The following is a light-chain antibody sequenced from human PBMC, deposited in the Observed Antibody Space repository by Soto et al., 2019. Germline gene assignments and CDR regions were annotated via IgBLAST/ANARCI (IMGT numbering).Light chain of an antibody. CDR2: GAS. Sequence: EIVMTQSPATLSVSPGERATLSCRARQSVTDNLAWYQQKPGQAPRLLIYGASTRYTGVPARFSGGGSETEFTLTISSLQSEDFAVYYCQQYKDWPRTFGQGTKVEIK. CDR3: QQYKDWPRT. V-gene: IGKV3-15*01. J-gene: IGKJ1*01. CDR1: QSVTDN.